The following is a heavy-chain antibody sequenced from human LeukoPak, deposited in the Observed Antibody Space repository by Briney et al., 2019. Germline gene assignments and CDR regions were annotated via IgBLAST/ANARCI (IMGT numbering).Heavy chain of an antibody. Sequence: SSETLSLTCAAYGGSFSGYYWSWIRQPPGKGLEWIGEINHSGSTNYNPSLKSRLSISIDTSKNHFALRLSSVTAADTAVYYCARNTRRFDPWGQGTLVTVSS. V-gene: IGHV4-34*01. CDR2: INHSGST. J-gene: IGHJ5*02. CDR3: ARNTRRFDP. CDR1: GGSFSGYY.